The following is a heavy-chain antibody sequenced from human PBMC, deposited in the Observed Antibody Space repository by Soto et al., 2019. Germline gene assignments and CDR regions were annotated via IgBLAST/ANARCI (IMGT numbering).Heavy chain of an antibody. V-gene: IGHV4-30-4*01. D-gene: IGHD3-22*01. CDR2: RYYSGST. CDR1: GVSITSGSYS. Sequence: HVQLQESGPGPVTPSQTLSLSCTVSGVSITSGSYSWTWVRQSPGQGLAWIGYRYYSGSTSYNPSLNGRATISVDASNNQFSLKLTSVTAADTAVYYCARGGYDTSGQTFIGWGPDCWGQGTLVTVSS. CDR3: ARGGYDTSGQTFIGWGPDC. J-gene: IGHJ4*02.